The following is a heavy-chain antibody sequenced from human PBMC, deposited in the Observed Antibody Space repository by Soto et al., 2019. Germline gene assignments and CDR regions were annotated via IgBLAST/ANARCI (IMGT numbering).Heavy chain of an antibody. CDR1: GYTFLTFSTHG. CDR3: ARDDRRGPGRFDP. CDR2: INAYSGNT. V-gene: IGHV1-18*01. Sequence: QVQLVQCGAEVKKPGASVKVSCTASGYTFLTFSTHGIIWVRQAPGQGVEWVGWINAYSGNTDYPQKLQGSVNMTTDTTTNTAYMDLTSLGFDDTAVYYCARDDRRGPGRFDPWGQGTLVTVSS. J-gene: IGHJ5*02. D-gene: IGHD3-22*01.